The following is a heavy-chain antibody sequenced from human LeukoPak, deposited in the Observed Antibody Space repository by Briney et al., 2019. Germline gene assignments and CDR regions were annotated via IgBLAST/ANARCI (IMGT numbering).Heavy chain of an antibody. D-gene: IGHD6-19*01. Sequence: GGSLRLSCAASGFTFSSYAMSWVRQAPGKGLEWVSAISGSGGSTYYAGSVKGRFTISRDNSKNTLYLQMNSLRAEDTAVYYCAKDRLGPIAVGGYEVFDPWGQGTLVTVSS. V-gene: IGHV3-23*01. CDR1: GFTFSSYA. J-gene: IGHJ5*02. CDR3: AKDRLGPIAVGGYEVFDP. CDR2: ISGSGGST.